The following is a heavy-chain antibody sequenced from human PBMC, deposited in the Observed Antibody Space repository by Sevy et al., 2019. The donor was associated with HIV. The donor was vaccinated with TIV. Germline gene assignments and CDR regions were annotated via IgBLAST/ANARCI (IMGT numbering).Heavy chain of an antibody. CDR1: GFTFSSYA. CDR3: ARTTVVTGGGYYYYYGMDV. V-gene: IGHV3-64*01. Sequence: GESLKISCAASGFTFSSYAMHWVRQAPGKGLEYVSAISSNGGSTYYANSVKGRFTISRDNSKNTLYLQMGSLRAEDMAVYYCARTTVVTGGGYYYYYGMDVWGQGTTVTVSS. D-gene: IGHD4-17*01. CDR2: ISSNGGST. J-gene: IGHJ6*02.